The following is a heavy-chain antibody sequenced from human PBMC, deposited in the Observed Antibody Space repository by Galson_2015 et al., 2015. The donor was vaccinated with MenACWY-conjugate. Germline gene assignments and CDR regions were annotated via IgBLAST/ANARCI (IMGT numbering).Heavy chain of an antibody. CDR3: AKIVRHPVGPYFDS. J-gene: IGHJ4*02. V-gene: IGHV3-53*01. CDR2: LYDDGTS. D-gene: IGHD2-21*01. CDR1: GFGVTSHF. Sequence: LRLSCAASGFGVTSHFMGWVRQAPGKGLEWVALLYDDGTSRYADSVMGRFTISRDTLRNSLSLQMHGLRAEDTAMYFCAKIVRHPVGPYFDSWGQGTLVLVSS.